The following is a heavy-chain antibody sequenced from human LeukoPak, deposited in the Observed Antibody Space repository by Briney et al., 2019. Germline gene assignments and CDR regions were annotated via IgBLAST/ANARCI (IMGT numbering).Heavy chain of an antibody. V-gene: IGHV3-33*01. CDR1: GLTFSSHG. D-gene: IGHD1-26*01. CDR3: ARGRGGTYPPGIY. CDR2: MWDDESNK. Sequence: GGSLRLSCAASGLTFSSHGMHWVRQAPGKGLEWVAVMWDDESNKYYADSVKGRFTISRDNSKNILYLQMNNLGAEDTAVYYCARGRGGTYPPGIYWGQGTLVTVSS. J-gene: IGHJ4*02.